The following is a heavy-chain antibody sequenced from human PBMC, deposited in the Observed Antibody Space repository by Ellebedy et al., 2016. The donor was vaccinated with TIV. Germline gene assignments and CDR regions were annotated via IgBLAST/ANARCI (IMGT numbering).Heavy chain of an antibody. CDR3: ARDKIVGATYFDY. Sequence: GGSLRLXCAASGFTFSNYWMGWVRQAPGKGLEWVANIKQDGSEIYYVDSVKGRFTISRDNAKNSLYLQMNSLRAEDTAVYYCARDKIVGATYFDYWGQGTLVTVSS. J-gene: IGHJ4*02. CDR2: IKQDGSEI. D-gene: IGHD1-26*01. CDR1: GFTFSNYW. V-gene: IGHV3-7*01.